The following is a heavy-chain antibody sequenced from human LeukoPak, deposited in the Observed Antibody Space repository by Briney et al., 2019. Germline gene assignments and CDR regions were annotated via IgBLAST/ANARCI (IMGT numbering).Heavy chain of an antibody. J-gene: IGHJ4*02. CDR1: GGSISSYY. CDR3: ASSGGGYVLDS. Sequence: SETLSLTCTVSGGSISSYYWNWIRQPPGKGLERIGYMYYSGSTYYNPPLKSRVTMSVDMSKNQFSLKLSSVTAADTAVYYCASSGGGYVLDSWGQGTLVTVSS. V-gene: IGHV4-59*08. CDR2: MYYSGST. D-gene: IGHD5-12*01.